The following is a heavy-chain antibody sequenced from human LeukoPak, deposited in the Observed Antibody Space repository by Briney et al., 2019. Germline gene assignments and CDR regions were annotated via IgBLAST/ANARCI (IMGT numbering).Heavy chain of an antibody. J-gene: IGHJ4*02. CDR1: GGSISSGSYY. V-gene: IGHV4-39*01. CDR3: ASQWDPREMATNDFDY. Sequence: SDTVSLTCTVSGGSISSGSYYWGWIRQPPGKGLEWIGSLYYSGSTYYNPFLKSRVTISVETSKNEFSLKLSSVTAADTAVYYCASQWDPREMATNDFDYWGQGALVTVSS. D-gene: IGHD5-24*01. CDR2: LYYSGST.